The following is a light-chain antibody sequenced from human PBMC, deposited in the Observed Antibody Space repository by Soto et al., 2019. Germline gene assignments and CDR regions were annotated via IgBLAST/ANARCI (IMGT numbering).Light chain of an antibody. V-gene: IGKV1-5*01. Sequence: DIQMTQSPSTLSASVGDRVTITCRANQFISTWVAWFQQKPGKAPRLLIHEASALQSGVPSRFRGSGSGTEFTLSISSLQRDDFATYYCQFYNSYLWTFGQGTKVEI. CDR2: EAS. CDR1: QFISTW. J-gene: IGKJ1*01. CDR3: QFYNSYLWT.